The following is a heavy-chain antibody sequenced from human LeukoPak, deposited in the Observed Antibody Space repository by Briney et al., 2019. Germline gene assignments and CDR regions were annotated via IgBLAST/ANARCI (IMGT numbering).Heavy chain of an antibody. Sequence: SPCPSCALSGFASSSFDTGWVRRTTGRGLGWVSGMGMAGEPPNSGSVKGRVTISRENAKSSLYLGRNGLRAGDTAVYYCTSGAAGFYYGAQGSLVTVPS. CDR1: GFASSSFD. CDR3: TSGAAGFYY. CDR2: MGMAGEP. V-gene: IGHV3-13*04. D-gene: IGHD6-13*01. J-gene: IGHJ4*02.